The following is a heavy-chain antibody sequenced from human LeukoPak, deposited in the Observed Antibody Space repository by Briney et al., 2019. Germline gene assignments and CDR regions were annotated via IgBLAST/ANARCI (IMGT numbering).Heavy chain of an antibody. J-gene: IGHJ4*02. CDR3: AKETANCGGDCYSLHDH. V-gene: IGHV3-23*01. CDR2: ISGSGATT. D-gene: IGHD2-21*02. Sequence: PGGSLRLSCAASGFTFSSYAMSWVRQAPGKGLEWVSVISGSGATTYYVDSVKGRFTISRDNSKNTLFLQMNTLRAEDTAVYYCAKETANCGGDCYSLHDHWGQGTLVTVSS. CDR1: GFTFSSYA.